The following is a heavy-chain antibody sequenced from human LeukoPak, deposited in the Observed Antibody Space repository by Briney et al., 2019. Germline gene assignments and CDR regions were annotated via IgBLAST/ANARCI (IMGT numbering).Heavy chain of an antibody. CDR1: GFTFSSYA. CDR3: AKDPYSSSTVLFDY. Sequence: GGSLRLSCVASGFTFSSYAVNWVRQAPGKGLEWVSAISGSGGSTYYADSVKGRFTISRDNSKNTLYLQMNSLRAEDTAVYYCAKDPYSSSTVLFDYWGQGTLVTVSS. D-gene: IGHD6-13*01. J-gene: IGHJ4*02. V-gene: IGHV3-23*01. CDR2: ISGSGGST.